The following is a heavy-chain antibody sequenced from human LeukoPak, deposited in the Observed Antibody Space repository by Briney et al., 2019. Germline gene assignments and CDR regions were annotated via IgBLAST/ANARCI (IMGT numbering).Heavy chain of an antibody. V-gene: IGHV1-8*01. D-gene: IGHD5-12*01. J-gene: IGHJ4*02. CDR1: GYTFTSYD. Sequence: ASVKVSCKVSGYTFTSYDINWVRQATGQGLEWMGWMNPNSGNTGYAQKFQGRVTMTRNTSISTAYMELSSLRSEDTAVYYCARAYTLRDSGPSYWGQGTLVTVSS. CDR3: ARAYTLRDSGPSY. CDR2: MNPNSGNT.